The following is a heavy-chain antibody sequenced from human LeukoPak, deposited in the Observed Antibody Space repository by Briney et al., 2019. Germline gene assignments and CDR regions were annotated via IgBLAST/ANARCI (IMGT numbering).Heavy chain of an antibody. CDR3: ARGRSITMVRGRSNWFDP. CDR1: GGSFSGYY. CDR2: INHSGST. V-gene: IGHV4-34*01. D-gene: IGHD3-10*01. J-gene: IGHJ5*02. Sequence: SETLSLTCAVYGGSFSGYYWRWIRQPPGKGLEWIGEINHSGSTNYNPSLKSRVTISVDTSKNQYSLKLSSVTAADTAVYYCARGRSITMVRGRSNWFDPWGQGTLVTVSS.